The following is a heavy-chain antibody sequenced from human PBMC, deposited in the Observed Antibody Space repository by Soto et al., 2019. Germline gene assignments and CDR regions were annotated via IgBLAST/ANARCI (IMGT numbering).Heavy chain of an antibody. J-gene: IGHJ4*02. CDR3: ARAGRTTVMKGGHLDY. Sequence: SETLSLTCTVSGGSISSYYWSWIRQPPGKGLEWIGYIYYSGSTNYNPSLKSRVTISVDTSKNQFSLKLSSVTAADTAVYYCARAGRTTVMKGGHLDYWGQGTLVTVSS. CDR2: IYYSGST. D-gene: IGHD4-17*01. CDR1: GGSISSYY. V-gene: IGHV4-59*01.